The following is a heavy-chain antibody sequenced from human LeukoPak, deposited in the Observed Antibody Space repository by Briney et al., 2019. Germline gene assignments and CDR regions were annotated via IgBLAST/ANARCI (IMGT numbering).Heavy chain of an antibody. CDR1: GFTFSSYA. CDR2: ISYDGGNE. CDR3: ARDGYCNGGSCYSYNWFDP. Sequence: GGSLRLSCAASGFTFSSYAMHWVRQAPGKGLEWVAIISYDGGNEYYADSVKGRFTISRDNSKNTLYLQMNSLRAEDTAVYYCARDGYCNGGSCYSYNWFDPWGQGTLVTVSS. J-gene: IGHJ5*02. V-gene: IGHV3-30*04. D-gene: IGHD2-15*01.